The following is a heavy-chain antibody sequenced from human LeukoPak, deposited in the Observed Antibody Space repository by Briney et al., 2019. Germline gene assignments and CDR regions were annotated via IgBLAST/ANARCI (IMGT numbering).Heavy chain of an antibody. J-gene: IGHJ4*02. D-gene: IGHD7-27*01. CDR3: ARAPYQTGRFDY. V-gene: IGHV4-4*07. CDR1: GDSTSNYY. CDR2: IHSSGST. Sequence: SETLSLTCTVSGDSTSNYYWSWIRQSAGKGLEWIGRIHSSGSTNYNPSLKSRSTMSVDTSKNQFSLKLTSVTAADTAVYFCARAPYQTGRFDYWGQGTLVTVSS.